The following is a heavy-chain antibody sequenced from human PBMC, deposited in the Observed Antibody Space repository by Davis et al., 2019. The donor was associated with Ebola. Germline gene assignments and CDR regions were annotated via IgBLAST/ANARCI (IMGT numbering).Heavy chain of an antibody. J-gene: IGHJ3*02. CDR3: ARLYDSSGPLDDAFDI. V-gene: IGHV3-66*02. CDR2: IYSGGST. D-gene: IGHD3-22*01. CDR1: GFTVSSNY. Sequence: GESLKISCAASGFTVSSNYMSWVRQAPGKGLEWVSVIYSGGSTYYADSVKGRFTISRDNSKNTLYLQMNSLRAEDTAVYYCARLYDSSGPLDDAFDIWGQGTMVTVSS.